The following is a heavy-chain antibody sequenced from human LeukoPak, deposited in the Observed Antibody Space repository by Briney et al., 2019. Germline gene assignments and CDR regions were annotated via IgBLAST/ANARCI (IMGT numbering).Heavy chain of an antibody. CDR1: GGSISSYY. CDR3: ARHAGYDSSGYTHNYYFDY. Sequence: SETLSLTCTVSGGSISSYYWSWIRQPPGKGLEWIGSIYYSGSTYYNPSLKSRVTISVDTSKNQFSLKLSSVTAADTAVYYCARHAGYDSSGYTHNYYFDYWGQGTLVTVSS. CDR2: IYYSGST. D-gene: IGHD3-22*01. J-gene: IGHJ4*02. V-gene: IGHV4-39*01.